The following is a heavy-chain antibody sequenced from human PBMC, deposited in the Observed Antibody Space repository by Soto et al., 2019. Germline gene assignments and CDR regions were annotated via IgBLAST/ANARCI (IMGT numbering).Heavy chain of an antibody. V-gene: IGHV1-18*01. Sequence: QVQLVQSGAEVKKPGASVKVSCKASGYTFTSYGISCVRQAPGQGLEWMGWISSYNGNTNYAQKLQGRVTMTTDTSPRTAYMGLRSLRSDDTDVYYCASSLTPFTLYLRFLAWSNWGNYYYMDVWGKGTTVTVSS. CDR3: ASSLTPFTLYLRFLAWSNWGNYYYMDV. D-gene: IGHD3-3*01. J-gene: IGHJ6*03. CDR2: ISSYNGNT. CDR1: GYTFTSYG.